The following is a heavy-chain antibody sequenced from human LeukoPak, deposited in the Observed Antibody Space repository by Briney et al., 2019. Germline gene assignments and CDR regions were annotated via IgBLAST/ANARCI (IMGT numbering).Heavy chain of an antibody. CDR1: GYTFTSYY. J-gene: IGHJ4*02. D-gene: IGHD3-22*01. CDR3: ATYDSSGPANKNFDY. CDR2: INPSGGST. Sequence: ASVKVSCKASGYTFTSYYMHWVRQAPGQGLEWMGIINPSGGSTSYAQKFQGRVTITADKSTSTAYMELSSLRSEDTAVYYCATYDSSGPANKNFDYWGQGTLVTVSS. V-gene: IGHV1-46*01.